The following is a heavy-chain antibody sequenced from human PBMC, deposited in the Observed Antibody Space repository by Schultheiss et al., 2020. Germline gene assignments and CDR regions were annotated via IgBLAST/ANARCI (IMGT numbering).Heavy chain of an antibody. V-gene: IGHV3-21*01. D-gene: IGHD3-10*01. Sequence: WGSLRLSCAASGFTFSSYSMNWVRQAPGKGLEWVSSISSSSSYIYYADSVKGRFTISRDNAKNSLYLQMNSLRAEDTAVYYCARVINDAFDIWGQGTMVTVSS. CDR1: GFTFSSYS. CDR3: ARVINDAFDI. J-gene: IGHJ3*02. CDR2: ISSSSSYI.